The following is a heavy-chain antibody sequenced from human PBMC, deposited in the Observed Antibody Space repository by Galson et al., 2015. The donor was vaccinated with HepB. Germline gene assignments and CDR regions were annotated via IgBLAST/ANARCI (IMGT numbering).Heavy chain of an antibody. CDR1: GFTFSNAW. D-gene: IGHD5-24*01. J-gene: IGHJ4*02. CDR2: IKSKSDGGTT. CDR3: MTDLVRDGYNYWDLDY. V-gene: IGHV3-15*01. Sequence: SLRLSCAASGFTFSNAWMSWVRQAPGKGLEWVGRIKSKSDGGTTDYAAPVKGRFTISRDDSKNTLYLQMNSLKTEDTAVYYCMTDLVRDGYNYWDLDYWGQGTLVTVSS.